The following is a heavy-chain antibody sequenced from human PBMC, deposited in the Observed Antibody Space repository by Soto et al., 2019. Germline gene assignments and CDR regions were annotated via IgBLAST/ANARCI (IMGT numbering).Heavy chain of an antibody. CDR1: GYTFTGYY. J-gene: IGHJ4*02. V-gene: IGHV1-2*04. D-gene: IGHD6-6*01. Sequence: GASVKGSCKASGYTFTGYYMHWVRQAPGQGLEWMGWINPNSGGTNYAQKFQGWVTMTRDTSISTAYMELSRLRSDDTAVYYCARLGYSRSSFGFDYWGQGTLVTVSS. CDR2: INPNSGGT. CDR3: ARLGYSRSSFGFDY.